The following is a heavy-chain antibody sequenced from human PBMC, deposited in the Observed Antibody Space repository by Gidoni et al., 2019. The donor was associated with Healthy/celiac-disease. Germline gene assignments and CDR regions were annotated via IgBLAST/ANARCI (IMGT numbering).Heavy chain of an antibody. J-gene: IGHJ4*02. Sequence: QLQLQESGPGLVKPSETLSLTCAVSGGSISSSRYSWGGIRRPPGKGLEWIGSIYYSGRTYYNPYLKSRVTISVDTSKNQFSLKLSSVTAADTAVYYCASTYSSCWNGADWGQGTLVTVSS. CDR1: GGSISSSRYS. CDR2: IYYSGRT. D-gene: IGHD6-19*01. V-gene: IGHV4-39*01. CDR3: ASTYSSCWNGAD.